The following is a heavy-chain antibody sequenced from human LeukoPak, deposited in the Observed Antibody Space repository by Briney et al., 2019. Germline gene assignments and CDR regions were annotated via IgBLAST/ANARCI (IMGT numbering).Heavy chain of an antibody. CDR3: ATVRDRGYYFDH. J-gene: IGHJ4*02. CDR1: GLTLSNLG. CDR2: LSYDGSYK. V-gene: IGHV3-30*03. Sequence: GGPLRLSCAASGLTLSNLGMHWVRQAPGKGLEWVAVLSYDGSYKYYADSVEGRFTISRDNSKNTLYLQVTSLRAEDTAIYYCATVRDRGYYFDHWGQGTLVTV. D-gene: IGHD2-15*01.